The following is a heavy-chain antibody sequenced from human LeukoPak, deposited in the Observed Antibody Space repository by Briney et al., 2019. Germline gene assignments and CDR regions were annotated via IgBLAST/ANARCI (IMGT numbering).Heavy chain of an antibody. V-gene: IGHV3-7*01. CDR2: INQDGSER. CDR3: ARGLDCRSTSCYLDT. D-gene: IGHD2-2*01. CDR1: GFTFTKYW. Sequence: GGSLRLSCAASGFTFTKYWMTWVRQDPGKGLEWVANINQDGSERFYVDSVKGRFTISRDNAKNSLYLQMNSLGAEDTAMYYCARGLDCRSTSCYLDTWGQGTLVTVSS. J-gene: IGHJ4*02.